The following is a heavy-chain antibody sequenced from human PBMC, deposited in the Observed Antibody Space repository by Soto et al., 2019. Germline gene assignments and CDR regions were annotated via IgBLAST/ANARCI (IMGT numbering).Heavy chain of an antibody. CDR2: ISGSGGST. J-gene: IGHJ4*02. Sequence: GGSLRLSCAASGFTFSSYAMSWVRQAPGKGLEWVSAISGSGGSTYYADSVKGRFTISGDNSKNTLYLQMNSLRAEDTAVYYCAKSSMYNWNDPVFDYWGQGTLVTVSS. D-gene: IGHD1-20*01. CDR3: AKSSMYNWNDPVFDY. V-gene: IGHV3-23*01. CDR1: GFTFSSYA.